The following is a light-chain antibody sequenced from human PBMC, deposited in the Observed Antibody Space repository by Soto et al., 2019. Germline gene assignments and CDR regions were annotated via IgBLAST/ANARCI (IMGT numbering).Light chain of an antibody. J-gene: IGKJ4*01. CDR1: QSVSSSY. V-gene: IGKV3-20*01. CDR3: HQYNSPPLP. Sequence: EIVLTQSPGTLSLSPGERATLSCRASQSVSSSYLAWYQQKPGQAPRLLIYGASSRATGIPDRFSGSGSGTDFTLTISRLGLEDFAVYYCHQYNSPPLPFGGGTRWEIK. CDR2: GAS.